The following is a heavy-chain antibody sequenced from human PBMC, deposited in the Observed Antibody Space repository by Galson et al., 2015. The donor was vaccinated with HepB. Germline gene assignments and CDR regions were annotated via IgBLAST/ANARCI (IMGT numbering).Heavy chain of an antibody. D-gene: IGHD5-12*01. J-gene: IGHJ6*02. CDR3: ARSIGYDYLYYYGMDV. Sequence: CAISGDSVSSNSAAWNWIRQSPSRGLEWLGRTYYRSKWYNDYAVSVKSRITINPDTSKNQFSLQLNSVTPEDTAVYYCARSIGYDYLYYYGMDVWGQGTTVTVSS. CDR2: TYYRSKWYN. CDR1: GDSVSSNSAA. V-gene: IGHV6-1*01.